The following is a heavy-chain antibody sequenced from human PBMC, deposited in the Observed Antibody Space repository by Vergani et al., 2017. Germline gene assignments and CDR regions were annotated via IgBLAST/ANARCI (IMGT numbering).Heavy chain of an antibody. J-gene: IGHJ4*02. Sequence: EVQLVESGGGLVKPGGSLRLSCAASGFTFSNAWMSWVRQAPGKGLEWVGRIKSKPDGGTTDYAAPVKGRFTISSDESKTTLYLQMNSLKTEDTAVYYCTNLLLYYDFWSGYYKRTDYWGQGTLVTVSS. CDR2: IKSKPDGGTT. CDR1: GFTFSNAW. CDR3: TNLLLYYDFWSGYYKRTDY. V-gene: IGHV3-15*01. D-gene: IGHD3-3*01.